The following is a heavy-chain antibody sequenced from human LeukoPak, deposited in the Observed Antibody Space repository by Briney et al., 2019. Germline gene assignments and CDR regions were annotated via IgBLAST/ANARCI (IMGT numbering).Heavy chain of an antibody. CDR2: IYTSGST. Sequence: SQTLSLTCTVSGGFISSGSYYWSWIRQPAGKGLEWIGRIYTSGSTNYNPSLKSRVTISVDTSKNQFSLKLSSVTAADTAVYYCARDATAFDIWGQGTMVTVSS. CDR3: ARDATAFDI. J-gene: IGHJ3*02. V-gene: IGHV4-61*02. CDR1: GGFISSGSYY.